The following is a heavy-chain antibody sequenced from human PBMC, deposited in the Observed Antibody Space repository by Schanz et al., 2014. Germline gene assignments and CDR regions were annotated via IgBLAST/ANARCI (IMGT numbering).Heavy chain of an antibody. CDR3: ARIGGSVFDY. J-gene: IGHJ4*02. CDR1: GFSFSDHA. CDR2: INTGVNT. D-gene: IGHD3-10*01. Sequence: EVQLLESGGGLVQPGGSLRLSCAASGFSFSDHAMDWVRQAPGKGLEWVSAINTGVNTYYADSVKGRFTISRDNSRNTLYLQMNSLRAEDTAVYYCARIGGSVFDYWAQGTLVTVSS. V-gene: IGHV3-23*01.